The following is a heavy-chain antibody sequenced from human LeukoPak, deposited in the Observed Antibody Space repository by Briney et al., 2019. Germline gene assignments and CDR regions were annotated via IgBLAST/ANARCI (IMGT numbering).Heavy chain of an antibody. CDR1: GFTFSTHS. Sequence: PGGSLRLSCAASGFTFSTHSINWVRQAPGKGVERVSSISYSSTYIYYADSVKGRFTISRDNAKNSLYLQMNSLRAEDTAVYYCARDKTGTNDAFDIWGLGTMVTVSS. D-gene: IGHD1-7*01. CDR2: ISYSSTYI. V-gene: IGHV3-21*01. CDR3: ARDKTGTNDAFDI. J-gene: IGHJ3*02.